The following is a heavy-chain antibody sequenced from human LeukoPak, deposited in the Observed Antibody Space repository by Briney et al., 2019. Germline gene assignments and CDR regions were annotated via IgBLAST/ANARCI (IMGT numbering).Heavy chain of an antibody. CDR2: INPNIDDT. V-gene: IGHV1-2*02. J-gene: IGHJ4*02. Sequence: ASVKVSCKSSGYTFTGYYIHWVRQAPGQGLEWMGWINPNIDDTNYAQNFQGRVTMTRDTSTSTAYMELTRLGFDDTAIYYCARGLLVHESGGSGWYHLWGQGTLVTVSS. CDR1: GYTFTGYY. CDR3: ARGLLVHESGGSGWYHL. D-gene: IGHD6-19*01.